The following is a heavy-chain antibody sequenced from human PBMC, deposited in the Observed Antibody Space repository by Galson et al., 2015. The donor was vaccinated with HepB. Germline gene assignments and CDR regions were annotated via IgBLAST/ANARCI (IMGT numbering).Heavy chain of an antibody. Sequence: QSGAEVKKPGESLRISCKVSGYTFTSYWISWVRQMPGKGLEWMGRIDPTDSYTNYSPSFQGHVTISADKSISTAYLQWSSLKASDTAIYYCARGYRYCSGTSCYGGGYDFWGQGTLVTVSS. CDR3: ARGYRYCSGTSCYGGGYDF. CDR2: IDPTDSYT. J-gene: IGHJ4*02. D-gene: IGHD2-2*01. V-gene: IGHV5-10-1*01. CDR1: GYTFTSYW.